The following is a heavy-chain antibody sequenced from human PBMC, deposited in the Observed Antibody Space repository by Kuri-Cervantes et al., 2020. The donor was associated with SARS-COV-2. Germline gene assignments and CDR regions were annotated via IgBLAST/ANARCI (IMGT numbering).Heavy chain of an antibody. D-gene: IGHD2-2*01. J-gene: IGHJ4*02. V-gene: IGHV4-38-2*01. CDR3: AKFYRDIVVVPAARGFYFDY. CDR2: IYHSGST. Sequence: GSLRLSCAVSGYSISSGYYWGWIRQPPGKELEWIAIIYHSGSTYYNPSFKSRVTISLDTSKNQFSLKLSSVTAADTAVYYCAKFYRDIVVVPAARGFYFDYWGQGTLVTVSS. CDR1: GYSISSGYY.